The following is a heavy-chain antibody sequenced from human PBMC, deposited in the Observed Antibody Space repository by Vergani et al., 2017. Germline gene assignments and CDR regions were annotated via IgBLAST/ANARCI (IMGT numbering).Heavy chain of an antibody. D-gene: IGHD5-24*01. V-gene: IGHV1-69*01. J-gene: IGHJ6*02. CDR3: ASLLRAGYNDQTSHSTGDYYYGMDV. Sequence: QVQLVQSGAEVKKPGSSVKVSCKASGGTFSSYAISWVRQAPGQGLEWMGGIIPIFGTANYAQKFQGRVTITADESTSTAYMELSSLRSEDTAVYYCASLLRAGYNDQTSHSTGDYYYGMDVWGQGTTVTVSS. CDR1: GGTFSSYA. CDR2: IIPIFGTA.